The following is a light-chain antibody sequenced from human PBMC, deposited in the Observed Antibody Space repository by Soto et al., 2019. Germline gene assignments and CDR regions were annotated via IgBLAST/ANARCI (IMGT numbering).Light chain of an antibody. Sequence: DIQMTQSPSSLSASVGDRDTITCRASQSITSYLNWYRQKPGKAPKLLIYAASSLQSGVPSRFSGSGSETEFTLSISSLQPEDFATYFCQQIYSAPLTFGGGTKVEIK. CDR2: AAS. CDR1: QSITSY. V-gene: IGKV1-39*01. CDR3: QQIYSAPLT. J-gene: IGKJ4*01.